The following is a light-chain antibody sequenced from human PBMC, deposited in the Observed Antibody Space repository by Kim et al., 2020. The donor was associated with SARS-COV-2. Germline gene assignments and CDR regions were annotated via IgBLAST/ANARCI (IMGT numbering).Light chain of an antibody. V-gene: IGKV1-13*02. CDR1: QGISSA. Sequence: AIQLTQSPSSLSASVGDRVIITCRASQGISSALAWYQQKPGKAPKLLIYDASSLESGVPSRFSGSGSGTDFTLTISSLQPEDFATYYCQQFNSYPHGYTFGQGTKLEI. CDR3: QQFNSYPHGYT. J-gene: IGKJ2*01. CDR2: DAS.